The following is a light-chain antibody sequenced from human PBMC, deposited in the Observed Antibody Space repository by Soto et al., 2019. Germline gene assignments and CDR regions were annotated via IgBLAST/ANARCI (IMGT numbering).Light chain of an antibody. J-gene: IGKJ1*01. CDR1: QSVSSN. Sequence: IVMTQSPATLSVSPGERATLSCRASQSVSSNLAWYQQKPVQAPRLLIYGPSTSATGIPASFSGSGSGTEFTLTMSSLQSGDFAVYFCQQYNNWPRWTFGQGTKVDIK. V-gene: IGKV3-15*01. CDR3: QQYNNWPRWT. CDR2: GPS.